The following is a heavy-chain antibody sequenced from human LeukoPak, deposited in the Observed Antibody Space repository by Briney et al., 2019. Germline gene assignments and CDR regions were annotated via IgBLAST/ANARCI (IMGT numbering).Heavy chain of an antibody. J-gene: IGHJ4*02. CDR3: STPSF. V-gene: IGHV3-15*07. CDR2: IKSKTDGGTI. CDR1: GFIFTNAW. Sequence: PGGSLRLSCATSGFIFTNAWMKWVRQAPGKGLEWVGRIKSKTDGGTIDYAAPVKGRFTTSRDDSKNTLYLQMDNLKTEDTAIYYCSTPSFWGQGTLVTIFS.